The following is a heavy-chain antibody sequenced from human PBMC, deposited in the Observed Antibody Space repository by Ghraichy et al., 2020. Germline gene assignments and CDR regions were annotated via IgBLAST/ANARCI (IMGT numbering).Heavy chain of an antibody. Sequence: GESLNISCAASGFTFSSYAMSWVRQAPGKGLEWVSAISGSGGNTYYADSVKGRFTFSRDNSKNTLYLQMNSLRAEDTAVYYCAKDVGRGGGSCFHHWGQGTLVTXTS. CDR1: GFTFSSYA. CDR2: ISGSGGNT. V-gene: IGHV3-23*01. D-gene: IGHD2-15*01. J-gene: IGHJ1*01. CDR3: AKDVGRGGGSCFHH.